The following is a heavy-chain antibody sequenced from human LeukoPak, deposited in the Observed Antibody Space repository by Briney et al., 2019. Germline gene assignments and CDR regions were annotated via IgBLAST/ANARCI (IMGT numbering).Heavy chain of an antibody. CDR2: ISDRTTMI. J-gene: IGHJ3*01. V-gene: IGHV3-48*01. CDR1: GFSFSSYR. Sequence: PGGSLRLSCEASGFSFSSYRMNWVRLAPGKGLEWVSYISDRTTMIYYADSVKGRFTISRDNAKNSLFLQMDSLRAEDTAVYYCARDSVPYAFDLWGQGTMVTVSS. D-gene: IGHD5/OR15-5a*01. CDR3: ARDSVPYAFDL.